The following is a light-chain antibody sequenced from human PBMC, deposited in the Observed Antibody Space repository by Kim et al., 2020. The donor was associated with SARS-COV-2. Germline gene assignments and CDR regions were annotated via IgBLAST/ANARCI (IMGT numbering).Light chain of an antibody. V-gene: IGKV3-15*01. Sequence: VSPGDSATLSCRASQNLGSNLAWYQHKPGQAPRVLIYKAYTRATNIPARFSGSGSGTEFTLTISSLQSEDCALYYCQQFRDWPITFGGGTKVDIK. CDR2: KAY. CDR3: QQFRDWPIT. CDR1: QNLGSN. J-gene: IGKJ4*01.